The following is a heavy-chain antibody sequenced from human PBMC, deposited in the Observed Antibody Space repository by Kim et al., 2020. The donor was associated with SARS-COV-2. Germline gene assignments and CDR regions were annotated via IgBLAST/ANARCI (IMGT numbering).Heavy chain of an antibody. V-gene: IGHV3-23*01. D-gene: IGHD6-13*01. J-gene: IGHJ5*02. Sequence: GGSLRLSCIVSGFTFNNYAMSWVRQAPGKGLEWVSAITRSSDITNYADSVKGRFTISRDNSKNTVYLEMNSLRDEDTAVYYCVKDLGSWRFDPWVQGTLVTVSS. CDR2: ITRSSDIT. CDR1: GFTFNNYA. CDR3: VKDLGSWRFDP.